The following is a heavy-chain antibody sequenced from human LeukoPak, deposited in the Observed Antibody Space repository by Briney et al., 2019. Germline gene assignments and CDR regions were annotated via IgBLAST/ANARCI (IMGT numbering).Heavy chain of an antibody. CDR1: GGSISSSSYY. D-gene: IGHD6-19*01. V-gene: IGHV4-61*05. Sequence: SETLSLTCTVSGGSISSSSYYWGWIRQPPGKGLEWIGYIYSSGNTNYNPSLKSRVALSVDRSKNQFSLKLSSVTAADTAMYYCARHVVSSWKYYFDYWGQGTLVTVSS. CDR3: ARHVVSSWKYYFDY. CDR2: IYSSGNT. J-gene: IGHJ4*02.